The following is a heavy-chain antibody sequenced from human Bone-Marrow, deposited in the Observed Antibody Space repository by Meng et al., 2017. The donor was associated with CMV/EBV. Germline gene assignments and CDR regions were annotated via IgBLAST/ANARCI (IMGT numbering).Heavy chain of an antibody. CDR1: GFTFSSYS. Sequence: GGPLRLSCAASGFTFSSYSMNWVRQAPGKGLEWVSSISSSSSYIYYADSVKGRFTISRDNAKNSLYLQMNSLRAEDTAVYYCAREGYDFWSGYYLYYYYGMDVWGQGTTVNVSS. CDR3: AREGYDFWSGYYLYYYYGMDV. CDR2: ISSSSSYI. V-gene: IGHV3-21*01. J-gene: IGHJ6*02. D-gene: IGHD3-3*01.